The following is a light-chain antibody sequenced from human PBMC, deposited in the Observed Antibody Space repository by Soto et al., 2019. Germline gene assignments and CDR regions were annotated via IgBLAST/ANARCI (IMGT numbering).Light chain of an antibody. V-gene: IGKV1-8*01. CDR1: QGISSY. Sequence: AIRMTQSPSSLSASTGDRVTITCRASQGISSYLAWYQHKPGKAPKLLIYAASTLQSGVPSRFSGSGSGTDFTLTISCLQSEDFATYYCQQYYRYPLTFGQGTKVEIK. J-gene: IGKJ1*01. CDR3: QQYYRYPLT. CDR2: AAS.